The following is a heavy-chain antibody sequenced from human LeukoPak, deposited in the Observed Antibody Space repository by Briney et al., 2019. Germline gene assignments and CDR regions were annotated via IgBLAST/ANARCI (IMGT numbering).Heavy chain of an antibody. CDR1: IISFSAYS. D-gene: IGHD4-17*01. V-gene: IGHV3-23*01. CDR3: AKGRNEDGDAALNY. Sequence: GGSLRLSCAASIISFSAYSMNWVRQAPGKGLEWVSSISGSGGNTFYADSVKGRFTISRDNSKNTLYLQMNSLRAEDTAAYHCAKGRNEDGDAALNYWGQGTLVTVSS. CDR2: ISGSGGNT. J-gene: IGHJ4*02.